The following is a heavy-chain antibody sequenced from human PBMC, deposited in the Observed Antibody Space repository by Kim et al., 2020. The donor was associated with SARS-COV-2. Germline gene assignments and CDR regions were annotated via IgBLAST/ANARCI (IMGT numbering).Heavy chain of an antibody. V-gene: IGHV4-39*01. D-gene: IGHD2-2*01. CDR2: IFYSGNT. J-gene: IGHJ4*02. Sequence: SETLSLTCTVSDGSISSWSYYWGWIRQPPGKGLEWIGTIFYSGNTFYNPSLRSRVTISVDASKNQFSLKLSSVTATDTAVYYCARRSDCDSSSCAFGLWGQGTLVTVSS. CDR3: ARRSDCDSSSCAFGL. CDR1: DGSISSWSYY.